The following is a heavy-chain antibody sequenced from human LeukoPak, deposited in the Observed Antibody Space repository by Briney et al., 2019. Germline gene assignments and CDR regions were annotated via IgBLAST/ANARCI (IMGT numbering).Heavy chain of an antibody. CDR3: AKGGIHSSGWYYFDY. CDR1: GFTVSSNY. V-gene: IGHV3-23*01. J-gene: IGHJ4*02. D-gene: IGHD6-19*01. Sequence: GGSLRLSCSASGFTVSSNYMNWVRQAPGKGLEWVSAISGSGGSTYYADSVKGRFTISRDNSKNTLYLQMNSLRAEDTAVYYCAKGGIHSSGWYYFDYWGQGTLVTVSS. CDR2: ISGSGGST.